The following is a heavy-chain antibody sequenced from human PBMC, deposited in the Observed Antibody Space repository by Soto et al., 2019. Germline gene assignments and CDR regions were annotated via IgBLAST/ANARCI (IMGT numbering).Heavy chain of an antibody. Sequence: VKVSCKASGYTFTGYYMHWVRQAPGQGLEWMGWINPNSGGTNYAQKFQGRVTMTRDTSISTAYMELSRLRSDDTAVYYCARLVVDERNNWFDPWGQGTLVTVSS. CDR2: INPNSGGT. CDR1: GYTFTGYY. CDR3: ARLVVDERNNWFDP. J-gene: IGHJ5*02. V-gene: IGHV1-2*02. D-gene: IGHD2-15*01.